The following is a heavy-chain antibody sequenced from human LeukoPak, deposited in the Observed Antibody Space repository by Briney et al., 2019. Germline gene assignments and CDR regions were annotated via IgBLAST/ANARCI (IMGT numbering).Heavy chain of an antibody. CDR3: ARDDPYYYYGMDV. J-gene: IGHJ6*02. V-gene: IGHV1-2*04. CDR2: INPNSGGT. CDR1: GYTFTGYY. Sequence: ASVKVSCKASGYTFTGYYMHWVRQAPGQGLEWMGWINPNSGGTNYAQKFQGWVTMTRDTSTSTAYMELSRLRSDDTAVYYCARDDPYYYYGMDVWGQGTTVTVSS.